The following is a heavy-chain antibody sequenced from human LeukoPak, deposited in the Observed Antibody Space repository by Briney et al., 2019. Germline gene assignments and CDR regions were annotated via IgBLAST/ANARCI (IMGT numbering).Heavy chain of an antibody. J-gene: IGHJ1*01. CDR3: AKARGYYDSSGYYHEYFQH. V-gene: IGHV3-33*06. Sequence: GGSLRLSCAASGFTFSSYGMHWVRQAPGKGLEWVAVIWYDGSNKYYADSVKGRFTISRDNSKNTLYLQMNSLRAEDTALYYCAKARGYYDSSGYYHEYFQHWGQGTLVTVSS. CDR1: GFTFSSYG. CDR2: IWYDGSNK. D-gene: IGHD3-22*01.